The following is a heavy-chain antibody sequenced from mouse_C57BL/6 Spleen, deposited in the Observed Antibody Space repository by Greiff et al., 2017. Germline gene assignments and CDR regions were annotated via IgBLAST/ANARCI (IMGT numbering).Heavy chain of an antibody. CDR2: IRNKANGYTT. D-gene: IGHD1-1*01. CDR1: GFTFTDYY. V-gene: IGHV7-3*01. CDR3: ARYMDGSRRAMDY. Sequence: EVMLVESGGGLVQPGGSLSLSCAASGFTFTDYYMSWVRQPPGKALEWLGFIRNKANGYTTEYSASVKGRFTISRDNSQSILYLQMNALRAEDSATYYGARYMDGSRRAMDYWGQGTSVTVSS. J-gene: IGHJ4*01.